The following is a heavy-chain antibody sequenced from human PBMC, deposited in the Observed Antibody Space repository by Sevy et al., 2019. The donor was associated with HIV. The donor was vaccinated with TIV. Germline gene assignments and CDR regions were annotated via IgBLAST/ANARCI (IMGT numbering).Heavy chain of an antibody. V-gene: IGHV1-18*01. CDR2: ISVSKGNT. J-gene: IGHJ5*02. CDR3: ASDRLPASGFDP. CDR1: GYIFSNYG. D-gene: IGHD2-21*02. Sequence: ASVKVSCKAAGYIFSNYGITWVRQAPGQGLEWMGWISVSKGNTKYAQKFQGRLSMTTDTSTSTAYMELRSLGSADTALYYCASDRLPASGFDPWGQGTLVTVSS.